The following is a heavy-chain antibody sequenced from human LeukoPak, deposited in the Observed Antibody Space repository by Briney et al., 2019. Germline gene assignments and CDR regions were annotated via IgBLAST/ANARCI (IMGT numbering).Heavy chain of an antibody. Sequence: PGGSLRLSCAASGFTFSSYAMHWVRQAPGKGLEWVAVISYDGSNKYYADSVKGRFTISRDNSKNTLYLQMNSLRAEDTAVYYCARGGGATINWFDSWGQGTLVTVSS. CDR3: ARGGGATINWFDS. D-gene: IGHD1-26*01. V-gene: IGHV3-30*01. J-gene: IGHJ5*01. CDR1: GFTFSSYA. CDR2: ISYDGSNK.